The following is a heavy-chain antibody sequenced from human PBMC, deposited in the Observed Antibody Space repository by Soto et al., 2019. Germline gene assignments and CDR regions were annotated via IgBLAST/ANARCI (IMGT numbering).Heavy chain of an antibody. V-gene: IGHV4-59*01. J-gene: IGHJ4*02. CDR3: ARDQGGPFDY. CDR1: GGSFSTYY. Sequence: SETLSLTCTVSGGSFSTYYWSWIRQAPGKGLEWIGYIYYSGSSNYNPSLKGRVTMSVDTSKNQLSLKLSSVTAADTAVYYCARDQGGPFDYWGQGTLVTVSS. CDR2: IYYSGSS. D-gene: IGHD2-15*01.